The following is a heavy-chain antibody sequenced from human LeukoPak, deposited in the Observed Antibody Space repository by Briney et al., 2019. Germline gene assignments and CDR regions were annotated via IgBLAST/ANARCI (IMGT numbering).Heavy chain of an antibody. CDR3: ARVALITIHENDAFDI. Sequence: PSETLSLTCTVSGYSISSGYYWGWIRQPPGKGLEWIWSIYHSGSTYYNPSLKSRVTISVDTSKNQFSLILTSVTAADTAVYYCARVALITIHENDAFDIWGQGTVVTVSS. CDR1: GYSISSGYY. V-gene: IGHV4-38-2*02. J-gene: IGHJ3*02. D-gene: IGHD3-3*01. CDR2: IYHSGST.